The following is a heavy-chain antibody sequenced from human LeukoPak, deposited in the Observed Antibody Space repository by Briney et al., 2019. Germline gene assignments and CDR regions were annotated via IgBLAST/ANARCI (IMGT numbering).Heavy chain of an antibody. CDR3: VRARGTGPGAHFDY. CDR2: ISNTGSFI. D-gene: IGHD3-10*01. CDR1: GFTFSSYA. V-gene: IGHV3-21*05. Sequence: GGSLRLSCAASGFTFSSYAMSWVRQAPGKGLEWVSYISNTGSFISYADSVKGRFTVSRDNAKNSLYLEMNSLRAEDAAAYYCVRARGTGPGAHFDYWGQGTLVTVSS. J-gene: IGHJ4*02.